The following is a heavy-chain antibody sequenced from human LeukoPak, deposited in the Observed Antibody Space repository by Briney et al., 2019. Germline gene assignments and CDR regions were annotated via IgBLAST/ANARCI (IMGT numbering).Heavy chain of an antibody. D-gene: IGHD2-15*01. CDR1: GFTFSSYA. Sequence: GGSLRLSCAASGFTFSSYAMHWVRQAPGKGLEWVSAISGSGGSTYYADSVKGRFTISRDNAKNSLYLQMNSLRAEDTAVYYCARAMVYCSGGSCSYFDYWGQGTLVTVSS. V-gene: IGHV3-23*01. CDR2: ISGSGGST. J-gene: IGHJ4*02. CDR3: ARAMVYCSGGSCSYFDY.